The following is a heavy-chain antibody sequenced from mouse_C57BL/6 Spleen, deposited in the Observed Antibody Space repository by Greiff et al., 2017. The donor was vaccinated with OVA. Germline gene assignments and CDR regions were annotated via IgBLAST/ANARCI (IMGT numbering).Heavy chain of an antibody. CDR2: IDPSDSYT. V-gene: IGHV1-59*01. D-gene: IGHD1-1*01. CDR1: GYTFTSYW. CDR3: ARDYGSSYEFYYFDY. Sequence: QVHVKQPGAELVRPGTSVKLSCKASGYTFTSYWMHWVKQRPGQGLEWIGVIDPSDSYTNYNQKFKGKATLTVDTSSSTAYMQLSSLTSEDSAVYYCARDYGSSYEFYYFDYWGQGTTLTVSS. J-gene: IGHJ2*01.